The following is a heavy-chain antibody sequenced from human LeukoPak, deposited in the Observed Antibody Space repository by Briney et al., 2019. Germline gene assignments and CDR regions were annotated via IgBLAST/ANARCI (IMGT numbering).Heavy chain of an antibody. CDR2: ISASGVTT. Sequence: GGSLRLSCAASGFTFSNSGMSWVRQAPGKGLEWVSTISASGVTTYYADSVKGRFTISRDNSKNTLYLQMNSLRAEDTAVYYCARDPYGDYSFDYWGQGTLVTVSS. V-gene: IGHV3-23*01. D-gene: IGHD4-17*01. CDR3: ARDPYGDYSFDY. J-gene: IGHJ4*02. CDR1: GFTFSNSG.